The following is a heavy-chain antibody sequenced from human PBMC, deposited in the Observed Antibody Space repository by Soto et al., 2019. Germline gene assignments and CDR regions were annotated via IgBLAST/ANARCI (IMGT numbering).Heavy chain of an antibody. CDR1: GFTFSSYS. J-gene: IGHJ6*02. CDR2: ISSSSSTI. V-gene: IGHV3-48*02. Sequence: GGSLRLSCAASGFTFSSYSMNWVRQAPGKGLEWVSYISSSSSTIYYVDSVKGRFTISRDNAKNSPYLQMNSLRDEDTAVYYCARDRAGAQYGLDVWGQGTTVTVSS. CDR3: ARDRAGAQYGLDV. D-gene: IGHD1-26*01.